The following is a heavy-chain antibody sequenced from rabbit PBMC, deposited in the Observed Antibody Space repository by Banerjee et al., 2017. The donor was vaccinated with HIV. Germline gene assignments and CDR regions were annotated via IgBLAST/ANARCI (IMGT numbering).Heavy chain of an antibody. CDR3: ARDDAGISGYYGYFNL. D-gene: IGHD1-1*01. CDR1: GFDLNSSYD. Sequence: QEQLEESGVGLVQPEGSLTLTCKASGFDLNSSYDMCWVRQAPGKGLEWIGCIYASSSSTWYASWAKGQFTISKTSSTTVTLQMTSLTVADTATYFCARDDAGISGYYGYFNLWGQGT. V-gene: IGHV1S45*01. CDR2: IYASSSST. J-gene: IGHJ4*01.